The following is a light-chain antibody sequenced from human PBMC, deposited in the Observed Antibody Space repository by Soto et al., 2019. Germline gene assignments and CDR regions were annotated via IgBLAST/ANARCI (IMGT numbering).Light chain of an antibody. V-gene: IGLV2-23*03. CDR2: EGS. CDR3: CLYAGSSTFVV. CDR1: SSDIGSYNL. J-gene: IGLJ2*01. Sequence: QSALTQPASVSGSPGQSITISCTGTSSDIGSYNLVSWYQHHPGKAPKLMIYEGSKRPSGVSNRFSGSKSGNTASLTISGLQAEDEADYYCCLYAGSSTFVVFGGGTKLTVL.